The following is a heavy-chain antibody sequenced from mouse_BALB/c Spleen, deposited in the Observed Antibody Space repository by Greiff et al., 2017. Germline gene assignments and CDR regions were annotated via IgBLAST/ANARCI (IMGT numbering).Heavy chain of an antibody. V-gene: IGHV1S29*02. D-gene: IGHD1-1*01. J-gene: IGHJ3*01. CDR2: IYPYNGGT. CDR3: ARDGSSSWFAY. Sequence: EVQLQQSGPELVKPGASVKISCKASGYTFTDYNMHWVKQSHGKSLEWIGYIYPYNGGTGYNQKFKSKATLTVDNSSSTAYMELRSLTSEDSAVYYCARDGSSSWFAYWGQGTLVTVSA. CDR1: GYTFTDYN.